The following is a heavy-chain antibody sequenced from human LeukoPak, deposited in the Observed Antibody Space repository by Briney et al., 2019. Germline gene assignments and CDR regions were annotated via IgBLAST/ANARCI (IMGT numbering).Heavy chain of an antibody. CDR1: GGSISSSSYY. CDR2: IYYSGST. J-gene: IGHJ5*02. V-gene: IGHV4-39*07. CDR3: ARAVMFVETRYFDWPIPSDWFDP. D-gene: IGHD3-9*01. Sequence: SETLSLTCTVSGGSISSSSYYWGWIRQPPGKGLEWIGSIYYSGSTYYNPSLKSRVTISVDTSKNQFSLKLSSVTAADTAVYFCARAVMFVETRYFDWPIPSDWFDPWGQGTLVTVSS.